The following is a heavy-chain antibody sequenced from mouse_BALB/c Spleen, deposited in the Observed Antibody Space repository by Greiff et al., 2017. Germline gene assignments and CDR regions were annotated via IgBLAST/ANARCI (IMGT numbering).Heavy chain of an antibody. CDR1: GYTFTSYW. D-gene: IGHD2-1*01. CDR3: ARGEGNYGDYAMDY. CDR2: IDPSDSET. Sequence: QVQLQQPGAELVKPGAPVKLSCKASGYTFTSYWMNWVKQRPGRGLEWIGRIDPSDSETHYNQKFKDKATLTVDKSSSTAYIQLSSLTSEDSAVYYCARGEGNYGDYAMDYWGQGTSVTVSS. J-gene: IGHJ4*01. V-gene: IGHV1-69*02.